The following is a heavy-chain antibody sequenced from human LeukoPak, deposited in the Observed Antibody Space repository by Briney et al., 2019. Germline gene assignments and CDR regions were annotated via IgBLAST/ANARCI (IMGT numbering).Heavy chain of an antibody. V-gene: IGHV3-7*04. Sequence: GGSLRLSCAASGFTFSRFWMSWVRQAPGKGLEWVANIKQDGSEKYYVDSVKGRFTISRDNAKNSLYLQMNSLRAEDTAVFYCARDGTYTDYDPDFDIWVQGTLVTVSS. CDR3: ARDGTYTDYDPDFDI. CDR2: IKQDGSEK. D-gene: IGHD5-12*01. J-gene: IGHJ4*02. CDR1: GFTFSRFW.